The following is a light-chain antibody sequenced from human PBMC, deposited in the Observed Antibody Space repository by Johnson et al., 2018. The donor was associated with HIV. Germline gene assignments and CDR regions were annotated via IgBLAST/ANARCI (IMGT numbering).Light chain of an antibody. J-gene: IGLJ1*01. V-gene: IGLV1-51*01. Sequence: QSVLTQPPSVSAAPGQKVTISCSGSSSNIGNNYVSWYQQLPGTAPKLLIYANTKRPSGIPDRFSGSKSGTSATLGITGLQTGDEADYYCGTWDSSLSAGYVFGTGTKVTVL. CDR2: ANT. CDR3: GTWDSSLSAGYV. CDR1: SSNIGNNY.